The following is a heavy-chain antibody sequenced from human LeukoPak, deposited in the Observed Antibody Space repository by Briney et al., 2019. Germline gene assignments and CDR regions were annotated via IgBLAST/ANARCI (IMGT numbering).Heavy chain of an antibody. J-gene: IGHJ2*01. CDR3: ARARYYGSGSYSDWYFDL. D-gene: IGHD3-10*01. V-gene: IGHV3-66*01. Sequence: GGSLRLSCAASGFTFNKYAMSWVRQAPGKGLEWVSVIYSGGSTYYADSVKGRFTISRDNSKNTLYLQMNSLRAEDTAVYYCARARYYGSGSYSDWYFDLWGRGTLVTVSS. CDR1: GFTFNKYA. CDR2: IYSGGST.